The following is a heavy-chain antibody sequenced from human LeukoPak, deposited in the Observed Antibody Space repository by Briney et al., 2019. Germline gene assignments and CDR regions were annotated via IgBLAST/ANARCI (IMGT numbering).Heavy chain of an antibody. Sequence: ASVKVSCKASGGTFSSYAISWVRQAPGQGLEGMGRIIPIFGTANYAQKFQGRVTITKEESTSTAYMELSRLRSEDTAVYYCARDRLEITFGGVIVASEKDLCFDYWGQGTLVTVST. CDR2: IIPIFGTA. CDR1: GGTFSSYA. CDR3: ARDRLEITFGGVIVASEKDLCFDY. J-gene: IGHJ4*02. V-gene: IGHV1-69*05. D-gene: IGHD3-16*02.